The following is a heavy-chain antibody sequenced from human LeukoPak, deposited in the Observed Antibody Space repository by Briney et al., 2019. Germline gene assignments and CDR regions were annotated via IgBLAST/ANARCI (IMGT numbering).Heavy chain of an antibody. CDR3: ARVSYYSSAGYSKYYLDN. D-gene: IGHD3-22*01. V-gene: IGHV4-31*02. CDR2: MYHSGST. J-gene: IGHJ4*02. Sequence: SETLSLTWTVSGGSITTGGHYWSWIRQHRGKGLEWIGYMYHSGSTYYNPSLKSRVTISVDTSKNQFSLKLTSVTASDTAVYYCARVSYYSSAGYSKYYLDNCGQGTLVTVSS. CDR1: GGSITTGGHY.